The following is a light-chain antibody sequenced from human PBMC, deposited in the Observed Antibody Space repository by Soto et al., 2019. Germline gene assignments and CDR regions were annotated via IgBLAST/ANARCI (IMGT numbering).Light chain of an antibody. CDR1: QSVGSN. Sequence: EIVMTQSPAILSVSPGERATLSCRASQSVGSNFAWYQQKPGQAPRLLMYGPSTRATGLPARFSGSGSGTELTLTISNLQSEDFAVYYCHQFNNWPPGTFGQGTKVEIK. V-gene: IGKV3-15*01. CDR3: HQFNNWPPGT. CDR2: GPS. J-gene: IGKJ1*01.